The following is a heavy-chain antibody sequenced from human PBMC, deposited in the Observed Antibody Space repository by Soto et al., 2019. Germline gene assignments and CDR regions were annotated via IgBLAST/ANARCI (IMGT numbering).Heavy chain of an antibody. CDR2: IYSGGST. CDR3: ARGVDSGDPFDY. CDR1: GFTVSSNY. D-gene: IGHD4-17*01. J-gene: IGHJ4*02. Sequence: VGSLRLSCAASGFTVSSNYMSWVRQAPGKGLEWVSVIYSGGSTYYADSVKGRFTISRDNSKNTLYLQMNSLRAEDTAVYYCARGVDSGDPFDYWGQGTLVTVSS. V-gene: IGHV3-53*01.